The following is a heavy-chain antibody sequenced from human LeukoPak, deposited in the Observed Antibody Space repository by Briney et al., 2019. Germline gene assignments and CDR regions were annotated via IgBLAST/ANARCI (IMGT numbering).Heavy chain of an antibody. J-gene: IGHJ4*02. V-gene: IGHV3-66*01. CDR2: IYSGDSA. CDR3: AKEKYYYGSGSYYPADY. CDR1: GFTFSSNY. D-gene: IGHD3-10*01. Sequence: GGSLRLSCAASGFTFSSNYMSWVRQAPGKGLEWVSLIYSGDSAYYADSVKGRFTISRDNSKNTLYLQMNSLRAEDTAVYYCAKEKYYYGSGSYYPADYWGQGTLVTVSS.